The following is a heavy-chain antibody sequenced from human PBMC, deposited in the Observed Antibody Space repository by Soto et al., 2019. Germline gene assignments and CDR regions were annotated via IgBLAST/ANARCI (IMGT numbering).Heavy chain of an antibody. V-gene: IGHV1-69*04. CDR1: GDTFSSYS. CDR2: IIPILGIA. CDR3: ARDRNGMDV. Sequence: SVKVSCKASGDTFSSYSVSWVRQAPGQGLEWMGRIIPILGIANYAQKFQGRATLTADKSTSTAYMELSSLRSEDTAVYYCARDRNGMDVWGQGTTVTVSS. J-gene: IGHJ6*02.